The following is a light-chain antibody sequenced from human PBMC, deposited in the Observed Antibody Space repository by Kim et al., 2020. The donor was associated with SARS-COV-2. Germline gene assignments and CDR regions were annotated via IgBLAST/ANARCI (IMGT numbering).Light chain of an antibody. CDR2: RNN. V-gene: IGLV1-47*01. Sequence: ELTQPPSASGTPGQRVTISCSGSSSNIGSNYVYWYQQLPGTAPKLLIYRNNQRPSRVPDRFSGSKSGTSASLAISGLRSEDEADYYCAAWDDSLSGHVVFGGGTQLTVL. J-gene: IGLJ2*01. CDR1: SSNIGSNY. CDR3: AAWDDSLSGHVV.